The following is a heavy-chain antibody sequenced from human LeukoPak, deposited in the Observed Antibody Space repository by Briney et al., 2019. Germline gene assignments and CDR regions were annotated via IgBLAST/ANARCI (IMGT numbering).Heavy chain of an antibody. Sequence: VASVKVSCKASGYSFTGYYIHWVRQAPGQGFEWIGWISPASGATKYAQNFQGRVTLTTDTSITTAYMELSSLTSDDTASYYCANEHGGWGQETPVTVSS. CDR1: GYSFTGYY. CDR2: ISPASGAT. J-gene: IGHJ4*02. D-gene: IGHD3-16*01. CDR3: ANEHGG. V-gene: IGHV1-2*02.